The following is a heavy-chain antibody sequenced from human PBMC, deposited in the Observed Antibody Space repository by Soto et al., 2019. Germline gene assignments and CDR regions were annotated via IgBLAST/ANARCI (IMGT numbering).Heavy chain of an antibody. J-gene: IGHJ3*02. V-gene: IGHV3-23*01. CDR1: GFTFSSYA. CDR3: ANIMSDFWGGPEKRDAFDI. D-gene: IGHD3-3*01. CDR2: ISGSGGST. Sequence: GGSLRLSCAASGFTFSSYAMSWVRQAPGKGLEWVSAISGSGGSTYYADSVKGRFTSSRDNSKNTLYLQMNSLRAEDTAVYYCANIMSDFWGGPEKRDAFDIWGQGTMVTVSS.